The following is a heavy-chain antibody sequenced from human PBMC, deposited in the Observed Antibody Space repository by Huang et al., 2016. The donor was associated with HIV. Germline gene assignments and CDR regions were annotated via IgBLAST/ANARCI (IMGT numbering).Heavy chain of an antibody. CDR2: IYYTGST. D-gene: IGHD2-15*01. Sequence: QVQLQESGPGLVKPSETLSLTCTVSGGSISSYYWSWIRQPPGTGLEWIGYIYYTGSTNYNPSLKSRVTISVDTSKNQFSLKVTSVTAADTAVYYCARVWGGGSCDYWGQVTLVTVSS. V-gene: IGHV4-59*01. CDR3: ARVWGGGSCDY. J-gene: IGHJ4*02. CDR1: GGSISSYY.